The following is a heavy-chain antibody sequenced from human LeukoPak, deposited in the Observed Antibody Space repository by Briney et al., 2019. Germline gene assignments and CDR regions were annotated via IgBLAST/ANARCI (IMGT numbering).Heavy chain of an antibody. CDR2: INPNSGGT. J-gene: IGHJ3*02. V-gene: IGHV1-2*02. Sequence: ASVKVSCKASGYTFTGYYMHWVRQAPGQGLEWMGWINPNSGGTNYAQKFQGRVTMTRDTSISTAYMELSRLRSDDTAVYYCARATELPPSFFRDGYNGAFDIWGQGIMVTVSS. CDR3: ARATELPPSFFRDGYNGAFDI. D-gene: IGHD5-24*01. CDR1: GYTFTGYY.